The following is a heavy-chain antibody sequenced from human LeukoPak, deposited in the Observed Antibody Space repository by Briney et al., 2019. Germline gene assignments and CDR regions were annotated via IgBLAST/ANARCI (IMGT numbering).Heavy chain of an antibody. Sequence: SETLSLTCAVYGGSFSGYYWSWIRQPPGKGLEWIGEINHSGSTNYNPSLKSRVTISVDTSKNQFSLKLSSETAADTAVYYCARGLSGGHWFDPWGQGTLVTVSS. CDR3: ARGLSGGHWFDP. J-gene: IGHJ5*02. CDR2: INHSGST. V-gene: IGHV4-34*01. D-gene: IGHD3-16*02. CDR1: GGSFSGYY.